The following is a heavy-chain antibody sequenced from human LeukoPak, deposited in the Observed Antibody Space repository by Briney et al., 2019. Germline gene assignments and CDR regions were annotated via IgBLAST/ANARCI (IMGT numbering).Heavy chain of an antibody. J-gene: IGHJ4*02. CDR1: GGSISSGGYY. Sequence: SETLSLTCAVSGGSISSGGYYWGWIRQPPGKGLEWIGSIYHSGSTYYNPSLKSRVTISADMSKNQFSLKLSSVTAADTAVYYCATYSSRRDSYYFDSWGQGTLVTVSS. CDR2: IYHSGST. D-gene: IGHD2-2*01. V-gene: IGHV4-39*01. CDR3: ATYSSRRDSYYFDS.